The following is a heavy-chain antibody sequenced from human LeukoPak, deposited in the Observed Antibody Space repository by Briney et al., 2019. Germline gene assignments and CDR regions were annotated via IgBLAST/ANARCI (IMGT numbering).Heavy chain of an antibody. D-gene: IGHD3-22*01. J-gene: IGHJ6*03. V-gene: IGHV4-39*07. CDR1: GFTFSSYE. CDR2: IYYTGSS. CDR3: TRAASSGPLFTYHMDV. Sequence: AGGSLRLSCAASGFTFSSYEMNWVRQTPGKGLEWMGSIYYTGSSHYNPSLKSRATISVDTSKNQFSLKLTSVTAADTAVYYCTRAASSGPLFTYHMDVWGKGTAVTVSS.